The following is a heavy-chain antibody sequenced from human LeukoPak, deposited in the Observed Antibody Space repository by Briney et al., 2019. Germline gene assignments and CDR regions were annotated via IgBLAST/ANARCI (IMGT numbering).Heavy chain of an antibody. CDR1: GGTFSSYA. CDR3: ARAPTYYYDSSGSPLGGMDV. J-gene: IGHJ6*02. Sequence: GASVKVSCKASGGTFSSYAISWVRQAPGQGLEWMGRIIPIFGIANYAQKFQGRVTITAVKSTSTAYMELSSLRSEDTAVYYCARAPTYYYDSSGSPLGGMDVWGQGTTVTVSS. V-gene: IGHV1-69*04. D-gene: IGHD3-22*01. CDR2: IIPIFGIA.